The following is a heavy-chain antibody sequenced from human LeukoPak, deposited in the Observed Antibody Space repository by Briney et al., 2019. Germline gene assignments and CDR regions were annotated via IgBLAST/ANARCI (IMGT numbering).Heavy chain of an antibody. CDR1: GGTFSSSA. J-gene: IGHJ4*02. V-gene: IGHV1-69*05. D-gene: IGHD4-17*01. CDR3: ARGKTTAWGPYYFDY. CDR2: IIPIFGTA. Sequence: GASVKVSCKASGGTFSSSAISWVRQAPGQGLEWMGGIIPIFGTANYAQKFQGRVTITTDESTSTAYMDLSSLRSEDTAVYYCARGKTTAWGPYYFDYWGQGTLVTVSS.